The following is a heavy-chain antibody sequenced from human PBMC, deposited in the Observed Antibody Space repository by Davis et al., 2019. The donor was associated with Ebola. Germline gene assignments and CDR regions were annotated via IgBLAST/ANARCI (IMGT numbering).Heavy chain of an antibody. J-gene: IGHJ4*02. D-gene: IGHD6-19*01. CDR3: ARVWGSGWPFDY. Sequence: AASVKVSCKASGYTFTSYGISWVRQAPGQRLEWMGWINAGNGNTKYSQKFQGRVTITRDTSASTAYMELSSLRSEDTAVYYCARVWGSGWPFDYWGQGTLVTVSS. CDR2: INAGNGNT. V-gene: IGHV1-3*01. CDR1: GYTFTSYG.